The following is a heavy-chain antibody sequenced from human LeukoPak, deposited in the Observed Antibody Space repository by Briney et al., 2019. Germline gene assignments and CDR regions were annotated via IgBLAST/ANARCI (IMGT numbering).Heavy chain of an antibody. V-gene: IGHV4-61*02. CDR1: GGSISSGSYY. J-gene: IGHJ3*01. CDR2: IYTSGST. CDR3: ARDGPYDSDAFHF. D-gene: IGHD3-22*01. Sequence: PSETLSLTCTVSGGSISSGSYYWSWIRQPAGKGLEWIGRIYTSGSTYYNPSLKSRVTISIDTSKNQFSLQLSSVTAADTAVYFCARDGPYDSDAFHFWGQGTVVAVSS.